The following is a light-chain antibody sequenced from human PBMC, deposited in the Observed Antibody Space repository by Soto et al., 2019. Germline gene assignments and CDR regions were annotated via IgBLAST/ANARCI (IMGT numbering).Light chain of an antibody. CDR1: SSDVGTYNL. CDR3: CSYATINTSV. Sequence: QSALTQPASVSGSPGQSITISCTGTSSDVGTYNLVSWYQQHPGKAPKLLISEDNKRPSGVSTRFSGSKSGNTASLSISGLQAEDEADYFCCSYATINTSVFGTGTKLTVL. CDR2: EDN. V-gene: IGLV2-23*01. J-gene: IGLJ1*01.